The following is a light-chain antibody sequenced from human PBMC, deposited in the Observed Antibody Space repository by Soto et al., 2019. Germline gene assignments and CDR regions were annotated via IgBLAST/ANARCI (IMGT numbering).Light chain of an antibody. V-gene: IGKV3-20*01. J-gene: IGKJ1*01. CDR3: QQYGSSPQT. Sequence: EIVLTQSPGTLSLSPGERATLSRRASQSVSSSYLAWYQQKPGQAPRLLIYGASSRATGIPDRFSGSGPGTDFTLTISRLEPEDFAVYYCQQYGSSPQTFGQGTKVDIK. CDR1: QSVSSSY. CDR2: GAS.